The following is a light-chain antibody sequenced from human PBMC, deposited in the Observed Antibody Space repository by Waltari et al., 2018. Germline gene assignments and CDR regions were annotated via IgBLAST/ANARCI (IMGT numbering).Light chain of an antibody. Sequence: EIVLTQSPGTLSLSPGERATLSCRASQGVRSNYVAWYQQKPGQAPRLLIDGASSRATGIPDRFSGSGSGTDFTLTISRLEPEDFAVYYCQHYDSSRITFGQGTRLEIK. J-gene: IGKJ5*01. CDR2: GAS. CDR1: QGVRSNY. CDR3: QHYDSSRIT. V-gene: IGKV3-20*01.